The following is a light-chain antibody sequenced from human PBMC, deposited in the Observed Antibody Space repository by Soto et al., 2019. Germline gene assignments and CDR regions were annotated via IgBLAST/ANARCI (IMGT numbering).Light chain of an antibody. CDR2: EVT. V-gene: IGLV2-8*01. CDR3: TSYAGSDNLVV. Sequence: QSALTQPPSASGSPGQSVTISCTGTSSDVGTYKFVSWYQQHPGKVPKLMIYEVTKRPSGVPDRFSGSKSGNTASLTVSGLRADDEADYYCTSYAGSDNLVVFGGGTKLTVL. CDR1: SSDVGTYKF. J-gene: IGLJ2*01.